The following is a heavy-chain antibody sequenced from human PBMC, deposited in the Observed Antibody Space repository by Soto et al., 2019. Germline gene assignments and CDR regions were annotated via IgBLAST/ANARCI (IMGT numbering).Heavy chain of an antibody. CDR3: TTVHFDVLTGSVDL. V-gene: IGHV3-15*07. D-gene: IGHD3-9*01. CDR1: GFTFGNAW. J-gene: IGHJ4*02. Sequence: EVHLVESGGGLVKPGGSLRLSCAASGFTFGNAWMNWFRQAPGKGLEWVGRIKSKIHGGKKDYAATVRGRFTISRDDSKNTLFLQMNSLKTGDAAIYYCTTVHFDVLTGSVDLWGQGTLVTVSS. CDR2: IKSKIHGGKK.